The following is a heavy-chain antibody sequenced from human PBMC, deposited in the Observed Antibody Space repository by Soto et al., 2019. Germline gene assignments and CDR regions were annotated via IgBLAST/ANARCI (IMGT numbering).Heavy chain of an antibody. D-gene: IGHD2-21*02. J-gene: IGHJ2*01. CDR2: IIPIFGTA. CDR1: GGTFSSYA. V-gene: IGHV1-69*13. CDR3: ARYYCGGDCYSVNWYFDL. Sequence: SVKVSCKASGGTFSSYAISWVRQAPGQGLEWMGGIIPIFGTANYAQKFQGRVTITADESTSTAYMELSSLRSEDTAVYYCARYYCGGDCYSVNWYFDLWGRGTLVTVSS.